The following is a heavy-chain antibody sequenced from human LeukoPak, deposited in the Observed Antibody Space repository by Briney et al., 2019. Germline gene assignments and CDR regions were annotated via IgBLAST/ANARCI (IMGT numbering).Heavy chain of an antibody. CDR1: GFTFSSDA. CDR3: ARSSGYGYYFDY. Sequence: GGSLRLSCTASGFTFSSDAMHWVRQAPGKGLEYVSAISSNGGTTHYGNSVKGRFTISRDNSKNTLYLQMGSLRAEDMAVYFCARSSGYGYYFDYWGQGTLVTVSS. D-gene: IGHD3-22*01. V-gene: IGHV3-64*01. J-gene: IGHJ4*02. CDR2: ISSNGGTT.